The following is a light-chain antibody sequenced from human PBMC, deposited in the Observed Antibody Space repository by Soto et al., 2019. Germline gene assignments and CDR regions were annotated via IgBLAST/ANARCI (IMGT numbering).Light chain of an antibody. CDR3: QQYNNWPPRYT. V-gene: IGKV3-11*01. Sequence: EIVLTQSPATLSLSPGERATLSCRASQSVGSYLAWYQQKPGQAPRPLIYGASKRAPGVSARFSGSGSGADFTLTISSLQSEDFAVYYCQQYNNWPPRYTFGQGTKVDI. CDR1: QSVGSY. CDR2: GAS. J-gene: IGKJ2*01.